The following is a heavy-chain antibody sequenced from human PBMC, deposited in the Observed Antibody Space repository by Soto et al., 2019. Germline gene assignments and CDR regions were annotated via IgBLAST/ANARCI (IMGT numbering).Heavy chain of an antibody. J-gene: IGHJ6*02. Sequence: GGSLILSCAASGFTFSSYSMNWVRQAPGKGLEWVSSISSSSSYIYYADSVKGRFTISRDNAKNSLYLQMNSLRAEDTAVYYCARGRSISYYYYGMDVWGQGTTVTVSS. CDR1: GFTFSSYS. CDR2: ISSSSSYI. V-gene: IGHV3-21*01. D-gene: IGHD1-20*01. CDR3: ARGRSISYYYYGMDV.